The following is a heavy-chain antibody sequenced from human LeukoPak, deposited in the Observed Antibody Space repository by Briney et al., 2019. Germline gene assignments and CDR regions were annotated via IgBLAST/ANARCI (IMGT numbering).Heavy chain of an antibody. CDR3: AELGITMIGGV. CDR1: GFTFSTYW. CDR2: LNSDGSIT. D-gene: IGHD3-10*02. Sequence: PGGSLRLSCAASGFTFSTYWVHWVRQAPGKGLVWVSGLNSDGSITGYVDSVKGRFTISRDNAKNSLYLQMNSLRAEDTAVYYCAELGITMIGGVWGKGTTVTISS. J-gene: IGHJ6*04. V-gene: IGHV3-74*01.